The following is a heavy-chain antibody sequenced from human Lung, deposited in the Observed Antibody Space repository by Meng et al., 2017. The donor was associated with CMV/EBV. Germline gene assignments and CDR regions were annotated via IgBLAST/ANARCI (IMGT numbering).Heavy chain of an antibody. CDR1: DGSFSVYY. D-gene: IGHD6-25*01. Sequence: LXCAVHDGSFSVYYWSWIRQPPGKGLEWIGEINHSGSTNYNTSLKSRVAMSVDTSKNQLSLRLNSVTAADTAVYYCAREGSGSSRFGYYGMDFLGQGXTVTVSS. CDR2: INHSGST. V-gene: IGHV4-34*01. J-gene: IGHJ6*02. CDR3: AREGSGSSRFGYYGMDF.